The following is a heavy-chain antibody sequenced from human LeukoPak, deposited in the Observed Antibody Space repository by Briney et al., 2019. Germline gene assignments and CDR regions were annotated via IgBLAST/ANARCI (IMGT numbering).Heavy chain of an antibody. J-gene: IGHJ4*02. CDR3: ARDLGLDGD. CDR2: ISSSSSPI. Sequence: GGSLRLSCAASGFTFSSYSMNWVRQAPGKGLEWVSYISSSSSPIYYADSVKGRFTISRDNAKNSLYLQMNSLRAEDTAVFYCARDLGLDGDWGQGTLVTVSS. D-gene: IGHD2-2*03. CDR1: GFTFSSYS. V-gene: IGHV3-48*01.